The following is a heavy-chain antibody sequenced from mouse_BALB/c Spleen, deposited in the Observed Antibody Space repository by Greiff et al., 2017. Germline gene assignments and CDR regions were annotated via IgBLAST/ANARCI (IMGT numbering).Heavy chain of an antibody. D-gene: IGHD2-4*01. CDR2: INPGSGGT. J-gene: IGHJ2*01. CDR3: ARRGITGIDY. Sequence: VQLQESGAELVRPGTSVKVSCKASGYAFTNYLIEWVKQRPGQGLEWIGVINPGSGGTNYNEKFKGKATLTADKSSSTAYMQLSSLTSDDSAVYFCARRGITGIDYWGQGTTLTVSS. CDR1: GYAFTNYL. V-gene: IGHV1-54*01.